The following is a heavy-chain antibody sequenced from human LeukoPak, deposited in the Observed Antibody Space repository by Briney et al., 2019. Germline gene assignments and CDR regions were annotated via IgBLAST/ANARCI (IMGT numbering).Heavy chain of an antibody. J-gene: IGHJ6*03. CDR2: ISSSSYI. CDR3: AKEGIYCSGTSCYRLGYMDV. Sequence: GGSLRSSCEASGFTFSSNRMNWVRQVQGKGLKWVSSISSSSYIYYADSVKGRFTISRDNSKNTLYLQMNSLRAEDTAVYYCAKEGIYCSGTSCYRLGYMDVWGKGTTVTISS. D-gene: IGHD2-2*02. CDR1: GFTFSSNR. V-gene: IGHV3-21*01.